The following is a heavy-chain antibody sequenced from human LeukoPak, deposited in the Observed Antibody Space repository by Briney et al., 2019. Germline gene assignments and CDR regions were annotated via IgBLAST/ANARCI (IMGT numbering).Heavy chain of an antibody. Sequence: GGSLRLSCAASGFTFSSYGMHRVRQAPGKGLEWVAFIRYDGSNKYYADSVKGRFTISRDNSKNTLYLQMNSLRAEDTAVYYCAKDSRGYCSSTSCYWGSGYFDYWGQGTLVTVSS. V-gene: IGHV3-30*02. CDR1: GFTFSSYG. D-gene: IGHD2-2*01. CDR2: IRYDGSNK. J-gene: IGHJ4*02. CDR3: AKDSRGYCSSTSCYWGSGYFDY.